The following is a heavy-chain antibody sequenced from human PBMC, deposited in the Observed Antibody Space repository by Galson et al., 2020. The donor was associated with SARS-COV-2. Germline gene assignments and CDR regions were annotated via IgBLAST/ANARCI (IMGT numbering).Heavy chain of an antibody. CDR3: ARGGYGYGDGYLDY. J-gene: IGHJ4*02. Sequence: SVKVSCKASGDTFTSYTLNWLRQAPGRGLEWMGRIIPLLDRTNYAQRFQARVTLIADKSTNKAYMELSRLSSEDTAVDYCARGGYGYGDGYLDYWGQGTLVTVSS. CDR1: GDTFTSYT. D-gene: IGHD5-18*01. V-gene: IGHV1-69*02. CDR2: IIPLLDRT.